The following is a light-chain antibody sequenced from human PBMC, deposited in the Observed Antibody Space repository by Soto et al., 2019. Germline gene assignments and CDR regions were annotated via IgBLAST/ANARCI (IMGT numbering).Light chain of an antibody. CDR1: QSISSY. CDR3: QQSYSTPLT. J-gene: IGKJ4*01. CDR2: AAS. Sequence: DIQMTQSPSSLSASVGDRVTITCRASQSISSYVNWYQQKPGKAPKLLIYAASSLQSGVPSRFSGSGSGTDFTLTISSLQPADFATYYCQQSYSTPLTFGGGTKVVIK. V-gene: IGKV1-39*01.